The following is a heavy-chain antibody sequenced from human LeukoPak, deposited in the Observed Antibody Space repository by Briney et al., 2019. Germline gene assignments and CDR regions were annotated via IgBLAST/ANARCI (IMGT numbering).Heavy chain of an antibody. D-gene: IGHD1-26*01. CDR3: ARDQIVGATVDY. CDR2: ISSSSSYI. J-gene: IGHJ4*02. Sequence: GGSLRLSCAASGFTFSNYHINWVRQAPGKGLEWVSYISSSSSYIYYADSVKGRFTISRDNAKNSLYLQMNSLGAEDTAVYYCARDQIVGATVDYWGQGTLVTVSS. CDR1: GFTFSNYH. V-gene: IGHV3-21*05.